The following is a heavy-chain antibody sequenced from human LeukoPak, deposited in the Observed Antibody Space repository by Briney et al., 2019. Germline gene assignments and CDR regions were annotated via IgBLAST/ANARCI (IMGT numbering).Heavy chain of an antibody. V-gene: IGHV3-23*01. CDR2: ISASGGST. D-gene: IGHD3-10*01. CDR1: GFTFSSYA. J-gene: IGHJ2*01. Sequence: GGSLRLSCAASGFTFSSYAMSWVRQAPEKGLEWVSAISASGGSTYHADSVKGRFTISRDNSKNTVNLQMNSLRGEDTAVYYCARVFYYGSGTFDLWGRGTLVTVSS. CDR3: ARVFYYGSGTFDL.